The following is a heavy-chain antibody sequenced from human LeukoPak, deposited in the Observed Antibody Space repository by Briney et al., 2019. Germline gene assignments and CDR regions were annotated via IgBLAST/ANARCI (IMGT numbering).Heavy chain of an antibody. CDR1: VFIFRSYA. CDR3: ARPLTGDDNYFDY. D-gene: IGHD7-27*01. J-gene: IGHJ4*02. CDR2: ISYDGSNK. V-gene: IGHV3-30*04. Sequence: GWSLRLSRPASVFIFRSYAMHWVRQAASKEVEWVAVISYDGSNKYYADSVKGRFTISRDNSKNTLYLQMNSLRVEDTAVYYCARPLTGDDNYFDYWGQGTLVTVSS.